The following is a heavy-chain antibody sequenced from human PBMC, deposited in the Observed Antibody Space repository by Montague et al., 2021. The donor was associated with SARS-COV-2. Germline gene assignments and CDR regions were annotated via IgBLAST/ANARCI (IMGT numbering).Heavy chain of an antibody. Sequence: SETLSLTCTVSSGSIRSSNYYWGWIRQPPGKGLEWIGCIYYTGRTFYNPSLRSRLAISIDTSNNQFSLRLSSVTAADTAVYYCARRKGGLAVGGIWFDPWGQGRLVTVSS. V-gene: IGHV4-39*01. CDR3: ARRKGGLAVGGIWFDP. CDR1: SGSIRSSNYY. CDR2: IYYTGRT. D-gene: IGHD6-19*01. J-gene: IGHJ5*02.